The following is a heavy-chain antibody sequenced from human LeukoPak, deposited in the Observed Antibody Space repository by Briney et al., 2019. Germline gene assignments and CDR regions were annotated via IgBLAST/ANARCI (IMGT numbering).Heavy chain of an antibody. J-gene: IGHJ4*02. D-gene: IGHD2-21*02. CDR2: INHSGST. Sequence: SETLSLTCAVYGGSFSGYYWSWIRQPPGKGLEWIGEINHSGSTNYNPSLKSRVTISVDTSKNQFSLKLSSVTAADTAVYYCARHIKSDWRIHYWGQGTLVTVSS. CDR3: ARHIKSDWRIHY. CDR1: GGSFSGYY. V-gene: IGHV4-34*01.